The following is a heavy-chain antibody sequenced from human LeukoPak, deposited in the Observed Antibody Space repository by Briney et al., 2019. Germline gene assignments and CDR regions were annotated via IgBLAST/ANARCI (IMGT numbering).Heavy chain of an antibody. Sequence: GASVKVSCKASGYTFTGYYMHWVRQAPGQGLEWMGWINPNSGGTNYAQKFQGRVTMTRDTSISTAYMELSRLRSDDTAVYYCARDNFYSYGPYYYYYYMDVWGKGTTATVSS. CDR1: GYTFTGYY. V-gene: IGHV1-2*02. D-gene: IGHD5-18*01. J-gene: IGHJ6*03. CDR3: ARDNFYSYGPYYYYYYMDV. CDR2: INPNSGGT.